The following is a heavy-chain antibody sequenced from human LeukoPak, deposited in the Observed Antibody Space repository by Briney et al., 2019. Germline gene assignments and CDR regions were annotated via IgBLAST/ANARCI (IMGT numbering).Heavy chain of an antibody. Sequence: SETLSLTCAVSGGSISSTNYYWGWIRQPPGKGLEWIGSIYYSGSTYYNPSLKSRVTISVDTSKNQFSLKLSSVTAADTAVYYCARRQVSIVVVPAAIHYYYYMDVWGKGTTVTISS. D-gene: IGHD2-2*01. CDR2: IYYSGST. CDR1: GGSISSTNYY. J-gene: IGHJ6*03. V-gene: IGHV4-39*07. CDR3: ARRQVSIVVVPAAIHYYYYMDV.